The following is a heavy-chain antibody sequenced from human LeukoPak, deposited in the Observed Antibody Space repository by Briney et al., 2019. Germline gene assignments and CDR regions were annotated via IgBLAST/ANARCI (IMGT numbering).Heavy chain of an antibody. CDR1: GFTFSSYE. Sequence: PGGSLRLSCAASGFTFSSYEMNWVRQTPWKGLEWVSGISGSGDRTYYADSVKGRFTISRDNFKNTLYLQMNSLRAEDTAIYYCAKFGSRLRSYYYYMDVWGKGTTVTISS. J-gene: IGHJ6*03. D-gene: IGHD3-10*01. CDR3: AKFGSRLRSYYYYMDV. CDR2: ISGSGDRT. V-gene: IGHV3-23*01.